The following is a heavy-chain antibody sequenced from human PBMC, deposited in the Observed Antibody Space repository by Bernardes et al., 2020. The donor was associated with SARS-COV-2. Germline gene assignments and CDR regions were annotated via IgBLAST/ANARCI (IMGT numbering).Heavy chain of an antibody. D-gene: IGHD3-22*01. CDR3: ARAAYDAGGYYGLDY. Sequence: QTLSLTCAVYGGFFSDYYWTWIRQSPGKGLEWIAEINHSENTNYNPSLRSRVTISVDTSKNQFSLELRSVTAADTAVYYCARAAYDAGGYYGLDYWGQGTLVTVSS. CDR1: GGFFSDYY. V-gene: IGHV4-34*01. CDR2: INHSENT. J-gene: IGHJ4*02.